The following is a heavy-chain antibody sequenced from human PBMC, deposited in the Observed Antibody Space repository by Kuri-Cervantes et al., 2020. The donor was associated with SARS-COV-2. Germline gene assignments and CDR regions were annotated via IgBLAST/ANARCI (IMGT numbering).Heavy chain of an antibody. V-gene: IGHV4-39*01. CDR1: GGSVSSSSYY. Sequence: ESLKISCTVPGGSVSSSSYYWGWTRQPAGKGLEWIGSIYYTGSVYCNSSLKSRVSISVETSKNQFSLKLSSVTAEDTAVYYCACLSSGYNDVFDFWGQGMLVTVSS. CDR2: IYYTGSV. J-gene: IGHJ4*02. D-gene: IGHD3-22*01. CDR3: ACLSSGYNDVFDF.